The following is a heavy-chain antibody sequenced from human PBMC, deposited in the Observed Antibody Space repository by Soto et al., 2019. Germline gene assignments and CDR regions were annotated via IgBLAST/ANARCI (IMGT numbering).Heavy chain of an antibody. J-gene: IGHJ4*02. CDR3: ASRSGHGFS. V-gene: IGHV4-4*02. D-gene: IGHD6-19*01. CDR2: INENGRT. CDR1: GGSVSSPNW. Sequence: QVQLQESGPGLVKSSETLSLTCAVSGGSVSSPNWWKWIRQPPGKGLQWIGEINENGRTSYNSSLKSRLAISLDKSENQFSLTLISVTAADTAVYSCASRSGHGFSWGQGILVIVSS.